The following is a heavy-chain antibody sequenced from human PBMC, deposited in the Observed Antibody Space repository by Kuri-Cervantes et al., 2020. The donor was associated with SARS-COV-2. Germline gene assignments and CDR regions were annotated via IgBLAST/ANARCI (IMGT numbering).Heavy chain of an antibody. CDR2: IYHSGST. J-gene: IGHJ6*02. Sequence: SETLSLTCAVSGGSISSGGYSWSWIRQPPGKGLEWIGYIYHSGSTYYNPSLKSRVTISVDRSKNQFSLKLSSVTAADTAVYYCARGTEYYYDSSGLHVWGQGTTVTVSS. CDR1: GGSISSGGYS. V-gene: IGHV4-30-2*01. D-gene: IGHD3-22*01. CDR3: ARGTEYYYDSSGLHV.